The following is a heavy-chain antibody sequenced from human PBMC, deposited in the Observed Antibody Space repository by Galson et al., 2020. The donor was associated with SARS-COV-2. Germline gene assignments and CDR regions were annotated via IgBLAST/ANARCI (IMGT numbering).Heavy chain of an antibody. V-gene: IGHV3-30*18. D-gene: IGHD5-12*01. CDR3: AKEAQDVVPTTEPYYSDY. Sequence: QAGGSLRLSCAASGFTFSNYGMHWVRQAPGKGLEWVAVISYDGSNKYYANSVKGRFTISRDNSKNTLYLQINSLRAEDTAVYYCAKEAQDVVPTTEPYYSDYWGQGTLVTVSS. J-gene: IGHJ4*02. CDR2: ISYDGSNK. CDR1: GFTFSNYG.